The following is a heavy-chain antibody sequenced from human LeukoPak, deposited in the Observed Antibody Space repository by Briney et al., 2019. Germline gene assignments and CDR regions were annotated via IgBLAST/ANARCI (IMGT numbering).Heavy chain of an antibody. Sequence: ESGPALVEPTQTLTLTCTFSGFSLSTSGVGVGWIRQPPGKALEWLALIYWNDDKRYSPSLKSRLTITKDTSKNQVVLTMTNMDPVDTATYYCAHSAYSSSWYPPPNDAFDIWGQGTMVTVSS. D-gene: IGHD6-13*01. V-gene: IGHV2-5*01. CDR2: IYWNDDK. CDR1: GFSLSTSGVG. J-gene: IGHJ3*02. CDR3: AHSAYSSSWYPPPNDAFDI.